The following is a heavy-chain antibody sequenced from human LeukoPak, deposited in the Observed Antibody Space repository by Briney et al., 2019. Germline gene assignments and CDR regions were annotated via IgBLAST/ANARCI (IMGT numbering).Heavy chain of an antibody. CDR3: ARGGFYRYSGTSGDY. D-gene: IGHD1-26*01. CDR2: IRQDGSET. J-gene: IGHJ4*02. CDR1: GFIFSNYW. Sequence: PGGSLRLSCAASGFIFSNYWMQWVRQAPGKGLEWVANIRQDGSETYYVDSVKGRFTISGDNAKNSLYLQMNSLRAEDTAVYYCARGGFYRYSGTSGDYWGQGSQVTVSS. V-gene: IGHV3-7*01.